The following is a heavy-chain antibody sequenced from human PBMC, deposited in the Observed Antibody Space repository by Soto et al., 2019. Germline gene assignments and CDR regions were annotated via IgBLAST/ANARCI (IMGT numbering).Heavy chain of an antibody. D-gene: IGHD1-7*01. CDR1: GFTFSEFE. Sequence: QVQLVESGGGVVQPGRSLRLSCSASGFTFSEFEMYWVRQAPGKGLDWVSFISYDGSNHYYAGSVKGRFTVSRDSSKNTLFLLMNSLRPEDTAVYFCARRTGTAPRFDYWGQGTLVTVSS. CDR2: ISYDGSNH. CDR3: ARRTGTAPRFDY. V-gene: IGHV3-30-3*01. J-gene: IGHJ4*02.